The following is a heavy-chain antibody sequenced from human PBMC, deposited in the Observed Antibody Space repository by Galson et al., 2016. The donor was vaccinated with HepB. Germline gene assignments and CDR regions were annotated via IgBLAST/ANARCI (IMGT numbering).Heavy chain of an antibody. J-gene: IGHJ4*02. D-gene: IGHD1-26*01. Sequence: SVKVSCKAAGYNFTDYYLHWLRQAPGQGLEWVGWINSKNGVTKYAQKFQDWVTVTRDMSISTAYMELRRLSSNDPAVYYCARGRSGSRSAFDFGGQGTLVTVSS. CDR3: ARGRSGSRSAFDF. V-gene: IGHV1-2*04. CDR1: GYNFTDYY. CDR2: INSKNGVT.